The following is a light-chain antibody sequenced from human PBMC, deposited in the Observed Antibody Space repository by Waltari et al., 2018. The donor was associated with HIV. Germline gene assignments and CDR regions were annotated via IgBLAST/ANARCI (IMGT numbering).Light chain of an antibody. Sequence: TQPPSVSVSSGQTASITCSGEKLADKFPCWYQKKPGQPPILLVSHNSRRPSGCPERFSASKSANTATLTIRGAQPLDESEYFCQAWDANRVIFGGGTTLTVL. V-gene: IGLV3-1*01. CDR3: QAWDANRVI. J-gene: IGLJ2*01. CDR1: KLADKF. CDR2: HNS.